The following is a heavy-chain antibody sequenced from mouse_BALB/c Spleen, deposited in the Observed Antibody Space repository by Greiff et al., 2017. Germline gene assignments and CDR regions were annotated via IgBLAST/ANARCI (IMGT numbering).Heavy chain of an antibody. D-gene: IGHD1-2*01. Sequence: DVKLVESGPGLVKPSQSLSLTCTVTGYSITSDYAWNWIRQFPGNKLEWMGYISYSGSTSYNPSLKSRISITRDTSKNQFFLQLNSVTTEDTATYYCARPLLRGAMDYWGQGTSVTVSS. V-gene: IGHV3-2*02. J-gene: IGHJ4*01. CDR1: GYSITSDYA. CDR2: ISYSGST. CDR3: ARPLLRGAMDY.